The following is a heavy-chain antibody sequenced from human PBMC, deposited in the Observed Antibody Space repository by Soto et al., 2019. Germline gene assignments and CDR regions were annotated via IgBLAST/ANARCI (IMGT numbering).Heavy chain of an antibody. V-gene: IGHV3-23*01. CDR3: AKDQYYYDSSGYYGYFDY. J-gene: IGHJ4*02. Sequence: PGGSLRLACAASGFTFSSYAISWVRQAPGKGLEWVSAISGSGGRTYYADSVKGRFTISRDNSKNTLYLQVNSLRAEDTAVYYCAKDQYYYDSSGYYGYFDYWGQGTLVTVSS. CDR2: ISGSGGRT. D-gene: IGHD3-22*01. CDR1: GFTFSSYA.